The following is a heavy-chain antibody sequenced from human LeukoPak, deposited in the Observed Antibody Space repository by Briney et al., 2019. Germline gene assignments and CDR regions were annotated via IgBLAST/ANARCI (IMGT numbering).Heavy chain of an antibody. D-gene: IGHD3-9*01. CDR2: IYYSGST. Sequence: SETLSLTCTVSGGSISSYYWSWIRQPPGKGLEWIGYIYYSGSTNYNPSLKSRVTISVDTSKNQFSLKLSSVTAADTAVYYCARLTRGYDILTGHPIYYYYGVDVWGQGTTVTVSS. CDR1: GGSISSYY. CDR3: ARLTRGYDILTGHPIYYYYGVDV. V-gene: IGHV4-59*08. J-gene: IGHJ6*02.